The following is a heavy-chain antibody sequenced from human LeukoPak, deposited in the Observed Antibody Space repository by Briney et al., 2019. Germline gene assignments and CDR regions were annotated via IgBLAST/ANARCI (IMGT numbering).Heavy chain of an antibody. D-gene: IGHD3-22*01. V-gene: IGHV4-38-2*02. J-gene: IGHJ4*02. CDR1: GYSISSGYY. CDR2: IYHSGST. Sequence: SETLSLTCTVSGYSISSGYYWGWIRQPPGKGLEWIGSIYHSGSTYYNPSLKSRVTISVDTSKNQFSLRLSSVTAADTAVYYCARVAEYIVEDYFDYWGQGTLVTVSS. CDR3: ARVAEYIVEDYFDY.